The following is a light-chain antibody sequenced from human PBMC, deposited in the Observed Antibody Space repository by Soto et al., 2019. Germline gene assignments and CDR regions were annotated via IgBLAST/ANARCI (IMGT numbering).Light chain of an antibody. CDR2: GAS. J-gene: IGKJ1*01. V-gene: IGKV3-20*01. Sequence: EIVMTQSPATLSVSPGERATLSCRASQSVSSTYLIWYQQKPGQAPRLLIYGASSRATGVPDRFSGGGSGTDFTLTISRLEPEDFAVYYCQQYGRSVGFGQGTKVDIK. CDR1: QSVSSTY. CDR3: QQYGRSVG.